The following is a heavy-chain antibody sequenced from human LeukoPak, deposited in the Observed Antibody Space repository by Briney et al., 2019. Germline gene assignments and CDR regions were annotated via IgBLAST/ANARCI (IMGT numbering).Heavy chain of an antibody. D-gene: IGHD6-6*01. CDR3: ARVDPDSSSTLEVFDY. Sequence: SETLPLTCTVSGGSISSYYWSWIRQPPGKGLEWIGYIYYSGSTNYNPSLKSRVIISVDTSKNQFSLKLSSVTAADTAVYYCARVDPDSSSTLEVFDYWGQGTLVTVSS. V-gene: IGHV4-59*01. J-gene: IGHJ4*02. CDR1: GGSISSYY. CDR2: IYYSGST.